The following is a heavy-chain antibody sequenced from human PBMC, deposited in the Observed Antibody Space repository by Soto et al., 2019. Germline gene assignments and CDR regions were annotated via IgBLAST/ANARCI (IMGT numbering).Heavy chain of an antibody. V-gene: IGHV4-39*02. CDR1: GGSISINSYY. Sequence: QLQLQESGPGLVKPSETLSLTCTVSGGSISINSYYWGWIRQPPGKGLEWIGSIYYSGITYYNPSLKSRSTXSXDXXNTRLSLKLTSVTAADTAVFSCARHVGYSYGRIDYWGQGTLVPVSS. D-gene: IGHD5-18*01. CDR3: ARHVGYSYGRIDY. CDR2: IYYSGIT. J-gene: IGHJ4*02.